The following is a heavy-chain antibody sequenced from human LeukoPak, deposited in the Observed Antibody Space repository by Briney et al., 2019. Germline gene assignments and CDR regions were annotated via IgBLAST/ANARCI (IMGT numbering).Heavy chain of an antibody. J-gene: IGHJ4*02. V-gene: IGHV1-46*01. D-gene: IGHD4-17*01. CDR1: GYTFTSYY. CDR3: AKAYGDYGIFDY. CDR2: INPSGGST. Sequence: WASVKVSCKASGYTFTSYYMHWVRQAPGQGLEWMGIINPSGGSTSYAQKFQGRVTMTRDTSTSTVYMELSSLRSEDTAVYYCAKAYGDYGIFDYWGQGTLVTVSS.